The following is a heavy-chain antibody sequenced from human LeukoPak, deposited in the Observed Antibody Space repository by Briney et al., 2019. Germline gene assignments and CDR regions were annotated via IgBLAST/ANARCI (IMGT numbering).Heavy chain of an antibody. V-gene: IGHV4-4*07. J-gene: IGHJ4*02. Sequence: TSETLSLTCTVSGGSINSYYWSWIRHPAGKGLEWIGRVYSSGNTNYNPSLKSRVSMSVYTSKNQFSLKLTSVTAADTAVYYCARGGKATVVTMWGQGILVTVSS. CDR3: ARGGKATVVTM. CDR2: VYSSGNT. D-gene: IGHD4-23*01. CDR1: GGSINSYY.